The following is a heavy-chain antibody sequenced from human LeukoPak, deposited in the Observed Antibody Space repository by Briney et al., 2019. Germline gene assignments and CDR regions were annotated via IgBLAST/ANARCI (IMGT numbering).Heavy chain of an antibody. CDR2: IYYSGST. CDR1: GRSISSYY. J-gene: IGHJ4*02. D-gene: IGHD2-15*01. CDR3: ARGLPRYYYFDY. Sequence: SETLSLTCTVSGRSISSYYWSWIRQPPGKGLEWIGHIYYSGSTNYNPPLKSRVTIQVDTSKNQFSLKLSSVTAANTAVYCCARGLPRYYYFDYWGQGTLVTVSS. V-gene: IGHV4-59*13.